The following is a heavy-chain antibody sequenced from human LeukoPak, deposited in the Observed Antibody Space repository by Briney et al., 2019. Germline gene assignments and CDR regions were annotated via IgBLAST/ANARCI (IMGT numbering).Heavy chain of an antibody. Sequence: GGSLRLSCAASGFTFSSYAMHWVRQAPGKGLEWVAVISYDGSNKYYADSVKGRFTISRDNSKNTLYLQMNSLRAEDTAVYYCAKPMTTVTTAFDSWGQGTLVTVSS. CDR2: ISYDGSNK. CDR1: GFTFSSYA. V-gene: IGHV3-30-3*02. J-gene: IGHJ4*02. CDR3: AKPMTTVTTAFDS. D-gene: IGHD4-17*01.